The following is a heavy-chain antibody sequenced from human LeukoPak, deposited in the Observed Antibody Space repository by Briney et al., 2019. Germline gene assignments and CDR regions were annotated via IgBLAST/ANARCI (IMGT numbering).Heavy chain of an antibody. CDR3: ARNLVPAFDP. V-gene: IGHV4-39*01. CDR2: IYYSGST. CDR1: GGSISSSSYY. D-gene: IGHD2-2*01. J-gene: IGHJ5*02. Sequence: PSETLSLTCTVSGGSISSSSYYWGWIRQPPGKGLEWIGSIYYSGSTYYNPSLKSRVTISVDTSKNQFSLKLSSVTAADTAVYYCARNLVPAFDPWGQGTLVTVST.